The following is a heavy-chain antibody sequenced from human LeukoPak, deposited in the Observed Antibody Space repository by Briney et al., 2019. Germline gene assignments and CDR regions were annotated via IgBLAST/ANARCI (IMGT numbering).Heavy chain of an antibody. V-gene: IGHV3-74*01. CDR3: ARDRPAYGSGSYIYYYMDV. D-gene: IGHD3-10*01. Sequence: GGSLRLSCETSGFAFNNHLMHWVRQAPGKGLVWVSRINSDGSSTSYADSVKGRFTISRDNAKNTLYLQMNSLRAEDTAVYYCARDRPAYGSGSYIYYYMDVWGKGTTVTISS. CDR2: INSDGSST. CDR1: GFAFNNHL. J-gene: IGHJ6*03.